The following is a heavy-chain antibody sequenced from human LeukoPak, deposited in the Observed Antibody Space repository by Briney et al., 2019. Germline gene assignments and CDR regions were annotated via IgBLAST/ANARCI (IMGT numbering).Heavy chain of an antibody. CDR2: MSPNSGNT. CDR1: GYTFTSYD. D-gene: IGHD3-3*01. Sequence: ASVKVSCKASGYTFTSYDINWVRQATGQGLEWMGWMSPNSGNTGYAQKFQGRVTITRNTSISTAYMELSSLRSEDTAVYYCAREDFWSGYNDYWGQGTLVTVSS. CDR3: AREDFWSGYNDY. J-gene: IGHJ4*02. V-gene: IGHV1-8*03.